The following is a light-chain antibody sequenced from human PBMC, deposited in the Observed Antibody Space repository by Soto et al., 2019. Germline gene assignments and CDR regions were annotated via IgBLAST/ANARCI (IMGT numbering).Light chain of an antibody. CDR1: QSLLHSNGYNY. Sequence: DIVMTQSPLSLPVTPGRPASISCRSSQSLLHSNGYNYLDWYLQKPGQSPQLLIYLGSNRASGVPDRFSGSGSGTDFTLKISRVEAEDVGVYYCMQALQTPWTFGQGTKVEIE. V-gene: IGKV2-28*01. J-gene: IGKJ1*01. CDR2: LGS. CDR3: MQALQTPWT.